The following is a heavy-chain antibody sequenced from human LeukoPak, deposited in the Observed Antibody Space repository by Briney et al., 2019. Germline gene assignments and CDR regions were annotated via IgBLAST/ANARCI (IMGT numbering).Heavy chain of an antibody. CDR3: ARDAYYYGSGSSYYYYYYYMDV. Sequence: SETLSLTCTVSGGSISSYYWSWIRQPPGKGLEWIGYIYYSGSTNHNPSLKSRVTISVDTSKNQFSLKLSSVTAADTAVYYCARDAYYYGSGSSYYYYYYYMDVWGKGTTVTISS. CDR1: GGSISSYY. D-gene: IGHD3-10*01. V-gene: IGHV4-59*12. J-gene: IGHJ6*03. CDR2: IYYSGST.